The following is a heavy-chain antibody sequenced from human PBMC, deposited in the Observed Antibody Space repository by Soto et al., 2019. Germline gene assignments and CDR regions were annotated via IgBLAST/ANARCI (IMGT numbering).Heavy chain of an antibody. CDR2: VSGGGGST. Sequence: EVQLLESGGGLVQPGGSLRLSCAVSGFIFSNYAMSWVRQAPGGGLEWVATVSGGGGSTYYADSVKGRFTISRDNSKSTLFLQMNSLRVDDSAVYYCAKDLSLWPSSSFDSWGQGTLVPVSS. CDR1: GFIFSNYA. V-gene: IGHV3-23*01. J-gene: IGHJ4*02. CDR3: AKDLSLWPSSSFDS. D-gene: IGHD2-21*01.